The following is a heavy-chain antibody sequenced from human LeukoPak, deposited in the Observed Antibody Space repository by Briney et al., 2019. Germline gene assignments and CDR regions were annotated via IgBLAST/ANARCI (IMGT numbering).Heavy chain of an antibody. D-gene: IGHD2-2*01. CDR2: ISYDGSNK. CDR1: GFTFSSYA. Sequence: PGGSLRLSCAASGFTFSSYAMHWVRQAPGKGLEWVAVISYDGSNKYYADSVKGRFTISRDNSKNTLYLQMNSLRAEDTAVYYCARDTERYCSSTSCLNWFDPWGQGTLVTVSS. CDR3: ARDTERYCSSTSCLNWFDP. J-gene: IGHJ5*02. V-gene: IGHV3-30-3*01.